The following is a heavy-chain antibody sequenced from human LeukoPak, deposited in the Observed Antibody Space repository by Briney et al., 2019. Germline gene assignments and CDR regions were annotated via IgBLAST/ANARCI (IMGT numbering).Heavy chain of an antibody. V-gene: IGHV1-69*05. CDR1: GYTFTGYY. CDR3: AREDYDSRGFTGRFDY. J-gene: IGHJ4*02. D-gene: IGHD3-22*01. Sequence: SVKVSCKASGYTFTGYYMHWVRQAPGQGLEWMGGIIPIFGTANYAQKFQGRVTITTDESTSTAYMELSSLRSEDTAVYYCAREDYDSRGFTGRFDYWGQGTLVTVSS. CDR2: IIPIFGTA.